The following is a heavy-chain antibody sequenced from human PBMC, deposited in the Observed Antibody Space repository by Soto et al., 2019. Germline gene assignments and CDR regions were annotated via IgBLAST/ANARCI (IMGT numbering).Heavy chain of an antibody. D-gene: IGHD3-16*01. CDR2: IYHSGGT. CDR3: ARDRRDYGANWYDP. V-gene: IGHV4-30-2*01. J-gene: IGHJ5*02. Sequence: SETLSLPSAVSGASFSGGVYSWGWFRRPPGKGLEWIGYIYHSGGTHYNPSLKSRVTISVDMSKNQFSLNLRSVTAADTAMYYCARDRRDYGANWYDPWGQGTLVTVSS. CDR1: GASFSGGVYS.